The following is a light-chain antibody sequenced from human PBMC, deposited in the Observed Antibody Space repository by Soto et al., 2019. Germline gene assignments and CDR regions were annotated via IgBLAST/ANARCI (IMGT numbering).Light chain of an antibody. V-gene: IGKV1-5*01. CDR1: QSISSW. J-gene: IGKJ4*01. CDR3: QQYNSFSLT. CDR2: DAS. Sequence: DIQRTQSPSTLYASVGDRVTITCRASQSISSWLACYQQKPGKAPKLLIYDASSLESGVQSRFSDSGSGTEFTLTISNLQPDDFAIYYFQQYNSFSLTFGGGTKVEIK.